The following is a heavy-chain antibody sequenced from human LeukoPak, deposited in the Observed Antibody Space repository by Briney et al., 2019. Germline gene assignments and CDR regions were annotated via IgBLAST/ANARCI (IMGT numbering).Heavy chain of an antibody. CDR1: GGSIRSTTYY. J-gene: IGHJ4*02. CDR2: IYSGNT. Sequence: SSETLSLTCSVSGGSIRSTTYYWGWIRQPPVKGLEWIGSIYSGNTYYSPSLMSRVTISVDTSKNQFSLNLSSVTAADTAVYFCARAPHFFDTSGSRYYFDYWGQGALVTVSS. V-gene: IGHV4-39*07. CDR3: ARAPHFFDTSGSRYYFDY. D-gene: IGHD3-22*01.